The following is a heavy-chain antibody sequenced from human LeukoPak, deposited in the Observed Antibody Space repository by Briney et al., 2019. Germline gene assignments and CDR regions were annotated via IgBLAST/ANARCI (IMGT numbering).Heavy chain of an antibody. CDR1: GYTFTGYY. D-gene: IGHD2-8*02. CDR2: SNPNNGGT. J-gene: IGHJ4*02. V-gene: IGHV1-2*02. Sequence: ASVKVSCKSSGYTFTGYYMLWVRQAPGQGLEWMGWSNPNNGGTNYAQKFQGRVTMTLDTSISTAYMELSRLRSDDTAIYYCARVDGGEWYYFDYWGQGTLVTVSS. CDR3: ARVDGGEWYYFDY.